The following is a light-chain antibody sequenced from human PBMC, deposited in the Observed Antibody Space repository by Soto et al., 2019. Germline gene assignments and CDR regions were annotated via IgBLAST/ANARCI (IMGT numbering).Light chain of an antibody. J-gene: IGLJ7*01. V-gene: IGLV1-44*01. CDR1: SSNIAGNT. Sequence: QSVLTQPPSLSGTPGQRVTISCSGSSSNIAGNTVHWYQHLPGTAPKLLIYINDQPPSGVPGRFSASTSGTSASLAISGLQSDDEADYYCATWDDDLNAAVFGGGTQLTVL. CDR3: ATWDDDLNAAV. CDR2: IND.